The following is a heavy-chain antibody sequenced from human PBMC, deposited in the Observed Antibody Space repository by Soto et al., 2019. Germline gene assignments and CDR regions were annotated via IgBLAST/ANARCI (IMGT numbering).Heavy chain of an antibody. D-gene: IGHD2-21*02. CDR3: ARDQVVVTTPLSIYYYYGMDV. V-gene: IGHV1-18*01. Sequence: ASVKVSCKASGYTFTSYGISWVRLAPGQGLEWMGWISAYNGNTNYAQKLQGRVTMTTDTSTSTAYMELRSLRSDDTAVYYCARDQVVVTTPLSIYYYYGMDVWGQGTTVTVSS. CDR1: GYTFTSYG. CDR2: ISAYNGNT. J-gene: IGHJ6*02.